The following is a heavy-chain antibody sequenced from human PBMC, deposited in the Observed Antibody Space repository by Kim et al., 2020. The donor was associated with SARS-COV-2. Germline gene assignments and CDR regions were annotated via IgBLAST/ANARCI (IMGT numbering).Heavy chain of an antibody. D-gene: IGHD6-13*01. CDR2: IYSGGRT. V-gene: IGHV3-53*04. Sequence: GGSLRLSCAASGFSVSSNYMSWVRQSPGKGLEWVSVIYSGGRTSYADSVKGRFTTSRHNSKNMLYLQMNRLRAEDAAAYYCTRPSVAAVGTYGMDVWGHGTPVTVSS. J-gene: IGHJ6*02. CDR1: GFSVSSNY. CDR3: TRPSVAAVGTYGMDV.